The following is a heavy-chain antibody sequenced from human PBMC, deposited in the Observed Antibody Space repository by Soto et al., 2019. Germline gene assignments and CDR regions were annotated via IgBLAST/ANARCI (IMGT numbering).Heavy chain of an antibody. Sequence: PSETLSLTCTVSGCSISSGGYYWSWIRQHPGKGLEWIGYIYYSGSTYYNPSLKSRVTISVDTSKNQFSLKLSSVTAADTAVYYCARESYDFWSGYYKHNWFDPWGQGTLVTVSS. CDR3: ARESYDFWSGYYKHNWFDP. CDR1: GCSISSGGYY. V-gene: IGHV4-31*03. D-gene: IGHD3-3*01. J-gene: IGHJ5*02. CDR2: IYYSGST.